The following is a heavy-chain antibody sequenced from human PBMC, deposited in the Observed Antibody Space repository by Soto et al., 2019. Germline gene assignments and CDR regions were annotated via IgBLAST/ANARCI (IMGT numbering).Heavy chain of an antibody. J-gene: IGHJ6*03. Sequence: GGSLRLSCAASGFTFSSYWMSWVRQAPGKGLEWVANIKQDGSEKYYVDSVKGRFTISRDNAKNSLYLQMNSLRAEDTAVYYCARDELGLENGDYYYYMDVWGKGTTVTVSS. V-gene: IGHV3-7*01. D-gene: IGHD1-1*01. CDR1: GFTFSSYW. CDR2: IKQDGSEK. CDR3: ARDELGLENGDYYYYMDV.